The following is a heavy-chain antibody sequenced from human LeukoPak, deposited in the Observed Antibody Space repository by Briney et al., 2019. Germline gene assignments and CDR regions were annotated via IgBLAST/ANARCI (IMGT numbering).Heavy chain of an antibody. CDR2: ISWNSGSI. CDR3: AKDIFPYSSRGFYAFDI. V-gene: IGHV3-9*01. J-gene: IGHJ3*02. CDR1: GFTFDDYA. D-gene: IGHD6-13*01. Sequence: PGGSLRLSCAASGFTFDDYAMHWVRQAPGKGLEWVSGISWNSGSIGYADFVKGRFTISRDNAKNSLYLQMNSLRAEDTALYYCAKDIFPYSSRGFYAFDIWGQGTMVTVSS.